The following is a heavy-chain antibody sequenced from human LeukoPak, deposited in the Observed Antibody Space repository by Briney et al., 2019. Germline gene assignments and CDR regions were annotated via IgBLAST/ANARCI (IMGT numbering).Heavy chain of an antibody. D-gene: IGHD3-10*01. Sequence: ASPNVSPMASGYTSTGYYMHSVPQAPGQGLEWMGWISANNGNTNYAQKLQGRVTVTTDTSTSIAYMELRSLRSNDTAVYYCAREGTAGRYYFDYWGQGTLVTVSS. J-gene: IGHJ4*02. V-gene: IGHV1-18*04. CDR2: ISANNGNT. CDR1: GYTSTGYY. CDR3: AREGTAGRYYFDY.